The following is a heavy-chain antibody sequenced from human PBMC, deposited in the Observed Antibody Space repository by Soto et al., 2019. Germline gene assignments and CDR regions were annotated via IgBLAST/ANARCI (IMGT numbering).Heavy chain of an antibody. CDR1: GFTFSSYA. V-gene: IGHV3-30-3*01. Sequence: QVQLVESGGGVVQPGRSLRLSCAASGFTFSSYAMHWVRQAPGKGLGWVAVISYDGSNKYYADSVKGRITISRDNSKNTQYLQMNSLRAEDTAVYYWARETNHGGMDVWGQGTTVTVSS. CDR2: ISYDGSNK. J-gene: IGHJ6*02. D-gene: IGHD2-8*01. CDR3: ARETNHGGMDV.